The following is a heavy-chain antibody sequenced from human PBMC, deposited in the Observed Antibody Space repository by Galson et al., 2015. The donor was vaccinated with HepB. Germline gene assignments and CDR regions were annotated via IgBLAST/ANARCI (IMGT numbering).Heavy chain of an antibody. CDR1: GFSVTNAW. J-gene: IGHJ4*02. Sequence: SLRLSCAASGFSVTNAWMNWARQAPWKGLEWVGRIKSKTDDGTIDYAAPVNGRFTISRDDSKNTVSLQMNSLKGEDTAVYYCTTDAYHVDYPSLAFWGQGALVTVSS. V-gene: IGHV3-15*07. CDR3: TTDAYHVDYPSLAF. CDR2: IKSKTDDGTI. D-gene: IGHD2-21*01.